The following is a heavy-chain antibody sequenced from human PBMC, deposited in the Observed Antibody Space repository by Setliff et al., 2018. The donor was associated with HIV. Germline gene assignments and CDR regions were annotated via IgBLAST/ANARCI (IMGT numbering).Heavy chain of an antibody. CDR2: IYTSGST. CDR1: GGSFSGYY. CDR3: ARVGLAYSGDMDV. V-gene: IGHV4-4*08. J-gene: IGHJ6*03. Sequence: SETLSLTCAVYGGSFSGYYWSWIRQPPGKGLEWIGRIYTSGSTDYNPSLNSRLTISIDTSRNQFSLRLNSVTAADTAVYFCARVGLAYSGDMDVWGKGTTVTVSS. D-gene: IGHD2-21*01.